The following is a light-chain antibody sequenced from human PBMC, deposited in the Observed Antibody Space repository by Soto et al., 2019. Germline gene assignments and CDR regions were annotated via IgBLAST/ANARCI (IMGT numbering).Light chain of an antibody. CDR2: EVS. J-gene: IGLJ2*01. CDR1: SSDVGGSKY. Sequence: QSVLTQPASVSGSPGQSITISCTGTSSDVGGSKYVSWYQQCPGRAPKLVIYEVSNRPSGVSTRFSGSKSGNTASLTISGLQAEDEADYYCTSYMGDNTLVFGGGTKLTVL. V-gene: IGLV2-14*01. CDR3: TSYMGDNTLV.